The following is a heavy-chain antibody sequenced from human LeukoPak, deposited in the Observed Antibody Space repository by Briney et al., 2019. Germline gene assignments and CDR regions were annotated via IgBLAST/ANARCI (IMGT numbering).Heavy chain of an antibody. D-gene: IGHD5-18*01. Sequence: PGGSLRLSCAASGFTFDDYGMSWVRQAPGKGLEWISGVNWNGGSTGYADSVKGRFTISRDNARNSLYLQMNSLRAEDTAVYYCASVDTAMVLQTFDYWGQGTLVTVSS. CDR3: ASVDTAMVLQTFDY. CDR1: GFTFDDYG. J-gene: IGHJ4*02. V-gene: IGHV3-20*04. CDR2: VNWNGGST.